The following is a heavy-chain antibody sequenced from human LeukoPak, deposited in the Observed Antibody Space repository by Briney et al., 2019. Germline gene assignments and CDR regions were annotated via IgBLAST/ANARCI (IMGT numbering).Heavy chain of an antibody. V-gene: IGHV3-48*01. J-gene: IGHJ4*02. CDR1: GFTLSSYN. D-gene: IGHD3-10*01. CDR3: AKDRGTSTKFYDY. Sequence: GGSLRLSCATSGFTLSSYNMNWVRQAPGKGLEWVSYISSRGSSIQYADSVKGRFTISRDNSKNTLYLQMNSLRAEDTAVYYCAKDRGTSTKFYDYWGQGTLVTVSS. CDR2: ISSRGSSI.